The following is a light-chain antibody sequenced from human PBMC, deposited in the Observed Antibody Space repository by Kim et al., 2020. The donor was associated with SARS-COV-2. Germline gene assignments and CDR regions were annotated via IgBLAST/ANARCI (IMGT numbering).Light chain of an antibody. V-gene: IGKV4-1*01. CDR1: QTVLYNSNNKNY. CDR3: QQYYSTPPS. CDR2: WAS. Sequence: DIVMTQSPDSLAVSLGERATLNCKSSQTVLYNSNNKNYLAWYQQKPGQAPKLLIYWASIRESGVSDRFSGSGSETDFTLTISSLQAEDVAVSYCQQYYSTPPSFGQGTKLEL. J-gene: IGKJ2*03.